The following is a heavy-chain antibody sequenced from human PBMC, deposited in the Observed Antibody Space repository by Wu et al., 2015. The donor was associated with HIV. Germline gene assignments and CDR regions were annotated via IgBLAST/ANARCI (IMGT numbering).Heavy chain of an antibody. CDR2: INPNSGGT. CDR1: GYTFTGYY. Sequence: QVQLVQSGAEVKKPGASVKVSCKASGYTFTGYYIHWVRQAPGQGLEWMGWINPNSGGTNYAQKFQGRVTMTGDTSITTAYMELNRLRSDDTAVYYCARFDYYDYVWGTAFDFWGQGTLVTVSS. V-gene: IGHV1-2*02. CDR3: ARFDYYDYVWGTAFDF. D-gene: IGHD3-16*01. J-gene: IGHJ4*02.